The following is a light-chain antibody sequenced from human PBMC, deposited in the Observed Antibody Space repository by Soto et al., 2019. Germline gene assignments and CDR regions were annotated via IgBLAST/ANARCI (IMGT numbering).Light chain of an antibody. V-gene: IGKV1-39*01. CDR1: QGISTY. CDR2: AAS. CDR3: QQNYSATWT. J-gene: IGKJ1*01. Sequence: DIQMTQSRSSLSASVGDRLTITCRASQGISTYLNWYQQKPGKAPKLLISAASTLQSGVPSRFSGSGSETDFTLTISSLQHEDFATYSCQQNYSATWTFGQGTKVDIK.